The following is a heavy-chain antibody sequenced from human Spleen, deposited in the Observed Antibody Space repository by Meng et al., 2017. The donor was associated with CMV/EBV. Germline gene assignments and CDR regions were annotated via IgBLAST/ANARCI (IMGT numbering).Heavy chain of an antibody. CDR2: ISSSSSYI. D-gene: IGHD1-7*01. J-gene: IGHJ2*01. V-gene: IGHV3-21*04. CDR1: GFTFSSYS. Sequence: GESLKISCAASGFTFSSYSMNWVRQAPGKGLEWVSSISSSSSYIYYADSVKGRFTISRDNAKNSLYLQMNSLRGEDTALYYCARGNWDYGNWYFDLWGRGTLVTVSS. CDR3: ARGNWDYGNWYFDL.